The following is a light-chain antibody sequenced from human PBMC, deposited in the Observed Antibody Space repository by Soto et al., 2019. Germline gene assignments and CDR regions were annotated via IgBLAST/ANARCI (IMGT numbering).Light chain of an antibody. CDR1: QGIGND. CDR3: LQAYNYPWT. CDR2: AAS. V-gene: IGKV1-6*01. J-gene: IGKJ1*01. Sequence: IQMTQSPSSLSASVGDRVTITCRASQGIGNDLGWYQQKPGKAPKLLIYAASSLQSGVPSRFSGGGSGTDFTLTISSLQPEDFASYYCLQAYNYPWTFCQGTKVDIK.